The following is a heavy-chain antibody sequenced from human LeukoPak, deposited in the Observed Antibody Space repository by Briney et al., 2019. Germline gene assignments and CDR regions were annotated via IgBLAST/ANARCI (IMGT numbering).Heavy chain of an antibody. CDR1: GYSISSGYY. J-gene: IGHJ6*03. CDR2: IYTSGST. Sequence: PSETLSLTCTVSGYSISSGYYWSWIRQPAGKGLEWIGRIYTSGSTNYNPSLKSRVTISVDTSKNQFSLKLSSVTAADTAVYYCARDRTPRDYYYYYMDVWGKGTTVAVSS. V-gene: IGHV4-61*02. CDR3: ARDRTPRDYYYYYMDV.